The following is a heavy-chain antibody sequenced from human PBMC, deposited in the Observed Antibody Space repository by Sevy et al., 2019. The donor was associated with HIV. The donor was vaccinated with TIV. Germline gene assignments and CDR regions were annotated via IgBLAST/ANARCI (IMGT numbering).Heavy chain of an antibody. CDR2: IYHSGST. V-gene: IGHV4-38-2*02. D-gene: IGHD3-10*01. J-gene: IGHJ6*02. Sequence: SETLSLTCTVSGYSISSGYYWGWIRQPPGKGLEWIGSIYHSGSTYYNPSLKSRVTISVDTSKNQFSLKLSSVTAADTAVYYCARTPSRSRRRFNYYYYYGMDVWGQGTTVTVSS. CDR3: ARTPSRSRRRFNYYYYYGMDV. CDR1: GYSISSGYY.